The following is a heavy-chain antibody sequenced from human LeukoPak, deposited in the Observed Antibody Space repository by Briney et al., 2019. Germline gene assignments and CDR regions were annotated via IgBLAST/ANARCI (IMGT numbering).Heavy chain of an antibody. D-gene: IGHD1-1*01. CDR2: IYYSGST. CDR3: SRHRTWNDDPLDY. CDR1: GASLSSSSYY. V-gene: IGHV4-39*01. Sequence: PSEPLSLPCTVSGASLSSSSYYWAWIRQPPGKGLAWIGSIYYSGSTYYNPSLKSRVTMSIDTSKNQLSLKLSSVTAADTAVYYCSRHRTWNDDPLDYWGQGTLVSVSS. J-gene: IGHJ4*02.